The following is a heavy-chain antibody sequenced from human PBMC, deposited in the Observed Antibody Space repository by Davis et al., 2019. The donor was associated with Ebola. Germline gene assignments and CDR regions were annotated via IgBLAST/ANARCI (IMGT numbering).Heavy chain of an antibody. J-gene: IGHJ6*02. V-gene: IGHV1-69*04. CDR2: IIPMHDVT. D-gene: IGHD3-10*01. CDR3: ARGRDGSAYYYGMDV. CDR1: GGSFTTYDA. Sequence: AASVKVSCKPSGGSFTTYDAINWVRQAPGRGLEWMGRIIPMHDVTNYSKKFQDRVTFSADTSTSTMYLTLTSLTSEDTAIYYCARGRDGSAYYYGMDVWGQGTTVTVSS.